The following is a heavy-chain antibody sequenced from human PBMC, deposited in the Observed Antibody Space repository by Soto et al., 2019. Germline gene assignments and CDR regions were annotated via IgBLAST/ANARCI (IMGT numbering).Heavy chain of an antibody. Sequence: ASGKVSCKASGFTFTSAAVQWVLQARGQRLEWIGWIVVVSGNTNYAQKFQERVTITRDMSTSTAYMELSSLRSEDTAVHYCAADWAGGGHARFGPWGKGTLVRVSS. CDR2: IVVVSGNT. CDR3: AADWAGGGHARFGP. CDR1: GFTFTSAA. D-gene: IGHD5-12*01. J-gene: IGHJ5*02. V-gene: IGHV1-58*01.